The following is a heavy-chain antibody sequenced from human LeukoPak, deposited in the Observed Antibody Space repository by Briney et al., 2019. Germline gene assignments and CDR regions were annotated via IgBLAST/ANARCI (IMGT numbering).Heavy chain of an antibody. CDR3: AASLGGVIVTFDY. J-gene: IGHJ4*02. Sequence: ASVKVSCKASGYTFTGYYMHWVRQAPGQGLEWMGWINPNSGGTNYAQKFQGRVTMTRDTSISTAYMELGRLRSEDTAVYYCAASLGGVIVTFDYWGQGTLVTVSS. CDR1: GYTFTGYY. V-gene: IGHV1-2*02. CDR2: INPNSGGT. D-gene: IGHD3-16*02.